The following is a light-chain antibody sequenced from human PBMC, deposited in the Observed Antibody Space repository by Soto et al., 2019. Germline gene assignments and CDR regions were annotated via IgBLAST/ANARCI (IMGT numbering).Light chain of an antibody. Sequence: IVMTQSPATLSVSPGERATLSCRASQSIDNRLAWYQQRPGQAPRLLIYGASTRATGIPARFSGSGSGTEFTLTISGMQSDDLGVYYCQQYKNWPTFGQGTKVDIK. J-gene: IGKJ1*01. CDR3: QQYKNWPT. CDR1: QSIDNR. V-gene: IGKV3-15*01. CDR2: GAS.